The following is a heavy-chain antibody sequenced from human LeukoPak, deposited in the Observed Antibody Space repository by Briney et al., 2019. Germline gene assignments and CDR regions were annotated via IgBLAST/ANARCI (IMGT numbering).Heavy chain of an antibody. J-gene: IGHJ6*03. Sequence: PGGSLRLSCAASAFTFSSYSMNWVRQAPGRGLEWVSSISSRSSYIYYADSVKGRFTISRDNAKNSLYLQMNSLRAEDTAVYYCARDHRGYGDYYYYYYMDVWGKGTTVTISS. CDR1: AFTFSSYS. D-gene: IGHD4-17*01. CDR3: ARDHRGYGDYYYYYYMDV. V-gene: IGHV3-21*01. CDR2: ISSRSSYI.